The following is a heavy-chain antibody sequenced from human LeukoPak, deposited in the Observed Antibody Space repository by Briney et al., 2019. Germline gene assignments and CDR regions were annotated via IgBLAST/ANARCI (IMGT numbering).Heavy chain of an antibody. V-gene: IGHV3-7*01. J-gene: IGHJ1*01. CDR1: GFTFSSYW. CDR2: IKQDGSEK. D-gene: IGHD3-10*01. CDR3: AATYYYGSGSYYFQH. Sequence: GGSLRLSCAASGFTFSSYWMSWVRQAPGKGLEWVANIKQDGSEKYYVDSVKGRFTISRDNAKNSLYLQMNSLRAEDTAVYYCAATYYYGSGSYYFQHWGQGTLVTVSS.